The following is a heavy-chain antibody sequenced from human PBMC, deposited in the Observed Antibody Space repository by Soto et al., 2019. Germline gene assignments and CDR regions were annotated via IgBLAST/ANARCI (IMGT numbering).Heavy chain of an antibody. J-gene: IGHJ6*02. CDR2: IYPGDSDT. CDR3: ARSLRYDSSGYYYYYGMDV. V-gene: IGHV5-51*01. D-gene: IGHD3-22*01. Sequence: GESLKISCKGSGYSFTSYWIGWVRQMPGKGLEWMGIIYPGDSDTRYSPSFQGQVTISADKSISTAYLQWSSLKASDTAMYYCARSLRYDSSGYYYYYGMDVWGQGTTVTVSS. CDR1: GYSFTSYW.